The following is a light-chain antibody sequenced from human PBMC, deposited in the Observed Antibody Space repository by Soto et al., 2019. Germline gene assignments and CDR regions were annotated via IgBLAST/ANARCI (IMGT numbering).Light chain of an antibody. J-gene: IGLJ1*01. Sequence: QSVRTQPASVSGSPGQSITISCTGTSSDVGGYNYVSWYQPHPGKAPKFMIYDVSNRPSGVSNRFSGSKSGNTASLTISGLQAEDEADYSSCSYTTRTTRQIVSVTATKVPV. CDR1: SSDVGGYNY. V-gene: IGLV2-14*01. CDR3: CSYTTRTTRQIV. CDR2: DVS.